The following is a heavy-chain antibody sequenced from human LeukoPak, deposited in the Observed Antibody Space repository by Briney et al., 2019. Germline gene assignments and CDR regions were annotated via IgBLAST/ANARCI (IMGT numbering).Heavy chain of an antibody. J-gene: IGHJ5*02. CDR1: GFTFSSYW. CDR2: IKQDGSEK. D-gene: IGHD3-3*01. Sequence: GGSRRLAWAASGFTFSSYWMGWVRQAPGKGRGWVAYIKQDGSEKYYVDSVKGRFTISRDNAKNSLYLQMNSLRAEDTAVYYCARDWNTIFGVVIKYWFDPWGQGTLVTVSS. CDR3: ARDWNTIFGVVIKYWFDP. V-gene: IGHV3-7*01.